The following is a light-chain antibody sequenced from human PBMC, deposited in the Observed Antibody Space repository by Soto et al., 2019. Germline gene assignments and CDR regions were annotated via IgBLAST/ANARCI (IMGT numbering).Light chain of an antibody. V-gene: IGKV3-11*01. J-gene: IGKJ2*01. CDR3: QQRSNWPSYT. Sequence: IVLTQSPATLSLSPGEIATLSCRASQSVSSYLAWYQQKPGQAPRLLIYDASNRATRVPARFSGSGSGTDYNLPISRLEPEDFAVYYCQQRSNWPSYTFGQGTKLEIK. CDR2: DAS. CDR1: QSVSSY.